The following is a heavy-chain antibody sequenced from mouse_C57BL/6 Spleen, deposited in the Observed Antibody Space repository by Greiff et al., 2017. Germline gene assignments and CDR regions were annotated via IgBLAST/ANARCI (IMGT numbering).Heavy chain of an antibody. CDR1: GFTFSSYA. CDR2: ISSGGDYI. Sequence: EVQGVESGEGLVKPGGSLKLSCAASGFTFSSYAMSWVRQTPEKRLEWVAYISSGGDYIYYADTVKGRFTISRDNARNTLYLQMSSLKSEDTAMYYCTRDSNYSYWYFDVWGTGTTVTVSS. CDR3: TRDSNYSYWYFDV. D-gene: IGHD2-5*01. V-gene: IGHV5-9-1*02. J-gene: IGHJ1*03.